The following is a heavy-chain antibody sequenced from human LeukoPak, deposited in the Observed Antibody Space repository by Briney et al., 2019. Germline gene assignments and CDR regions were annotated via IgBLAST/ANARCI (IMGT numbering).Heavy chain of an antibody. CDR3: ARGTMVVAASDAFDI. CDR2: IVVGSGNT. V-gene: IGHV1-58*02. J-gene: IGHJ3*02. D-gene: IGHD2-15*01. CDR1: GFTFTSSA. Sequence: SVKVSCKASGFTFTSSAMQWVRQARGQRLEWIGWIVVGSGNTNYAQKFQERVTITRDMSTSTAYMELSSLRSEDTAVYYCARGTMVVAASDAFDIWGQGTMVTVSS.